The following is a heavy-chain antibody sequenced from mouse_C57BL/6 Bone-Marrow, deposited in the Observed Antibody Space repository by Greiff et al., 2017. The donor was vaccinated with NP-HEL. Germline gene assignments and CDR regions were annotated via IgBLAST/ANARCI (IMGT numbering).Heavy chain of an antibody. Sequence: QVQLKQPGAELVMPGASVKLSCKASGYTFTSYWMHWVKQRPGQGLEWIGEIDPSDSYTNYNQKFKGKSTLTVDKSSSTAYMQLSSLTSEDSAVYYCAREGGLRLYFDYWGQGTTLTVSS. CDR2: IDPSDSYT. J-gene: IGHJ2*01. CDR3: AREGGLRLYFDY. CDR1: GYTFTSYW. D-gene: IGHD2-4*01. V-gene: IGHV1-69*01.